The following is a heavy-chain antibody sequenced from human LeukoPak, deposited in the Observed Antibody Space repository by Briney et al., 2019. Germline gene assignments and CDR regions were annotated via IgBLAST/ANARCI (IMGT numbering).Heavy chain of an antibody. CDR1: GGTFSSYA. CDR2: IIPIFVTA. J-gene: IGHJ6*03. D-gene: IGHD2-2*01. Sequence: ASVKVSCKASGGTFSSYAISWVRQGPGQGLEWMGGIIPIFVTANYAQRFQGRLTITADESTRTAYMELSSLRSEDTAVYYCAVAYCSSSNCYLGGYYYYMDVWGKGTTVTISS. CDR3: AVAYCSSSNCYLGGYYYYMDV. V-gene: IGHV1-69*13.